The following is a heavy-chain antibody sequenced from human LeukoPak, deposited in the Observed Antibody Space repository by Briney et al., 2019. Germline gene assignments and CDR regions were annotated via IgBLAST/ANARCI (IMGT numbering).Heavy chain of an antibody. D-gene: IGHD4-17*01. CDR2: ISGSGGST. V-gene: IGHV3-23*01. CDR3: AKFEKRDYGDYYFDY. CDR1: GFTFISYA. J-gene: IGHJ4*02. Sequence: PGGSLRLSCAASGFTFISYAMSWVRQAPGKGLEWVSAISGSGGSTYYADSVKGRFTISRDNSKNTLYLQMNSLRAEDTAVYYCAKFEKRDYGDYYFDYWGQGTLVTVSS.